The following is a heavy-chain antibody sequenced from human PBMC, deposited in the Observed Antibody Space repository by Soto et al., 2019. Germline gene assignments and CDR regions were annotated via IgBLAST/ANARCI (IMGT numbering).Heavy chain of an antibody. Sequence: PSETLSLTCAVYGGAFSGYFWSWIRQPPGKGLEWIGEIFHGESTNYSPSLKSRVTISVDTSKNQFSLELSSVTAADTAVYYCASHHYDSNTFYYFFDYWGQGTLVTVSS. CDR1: GGAFSGYF. D-gene: IGHD3-22*01. CDR3: ASHHYDSNTFYYFFDY. J-gene: IGHJ4*02. CDR2: IFHGEST. V-gene: IGHV4-34*12.